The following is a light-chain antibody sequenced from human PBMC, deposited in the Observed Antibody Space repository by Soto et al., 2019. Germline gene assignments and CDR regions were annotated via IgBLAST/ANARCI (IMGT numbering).Light chain of an antibody. CDR2: KAS. V-gene: IGKV1-5*03. J-gene: IGKJ4*01. Sequence: DIQMTQSPSTLSASVGDRVTITCRASQSISSWLAWYQQKPGKAPKLLIYKASSLESGVPSRFSGSGSGTEFTLTISSLQPDDLATYYCQQYNSYPHTFGGGTKVEIK. CDR1: QSISSW. CDR3: QQYNSYPHT.